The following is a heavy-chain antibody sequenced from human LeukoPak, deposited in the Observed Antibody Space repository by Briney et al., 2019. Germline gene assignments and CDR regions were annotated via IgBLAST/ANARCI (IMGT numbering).Heavy chain of an antibody. V-gene: IGHV3-64*01. CDR1: GFTFSSYA. CDR3: ARSVTTVTTGLDY. D-gene: IGHD4-17*01. CDR2: ISSNGGST. J-gene: IGHJ4*02. Sequence: GGSLRLSCAASGFTFSSYAMHWVRQAPGKGLEYVSAISSNGGSTYYANSVKGRFTISRDNSKNTLYLQMGSLRAEGMAVYYCARSVTTVTTGLDYWGQGTLVTVSS.